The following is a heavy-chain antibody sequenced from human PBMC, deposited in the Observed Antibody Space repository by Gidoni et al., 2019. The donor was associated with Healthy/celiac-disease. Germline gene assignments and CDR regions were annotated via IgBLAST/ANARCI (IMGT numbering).Heavy chain of an antibody. D-gene: IGHD6-19*01. CDR3: ARDDGEGYVWTQWLDGSHYGMDV. J-gene: IGHJ6*02. CDR2: IYYSGST. CDR1: GGSISSSSYY. Sequence: QLQLQESGPGLVKPSETLSLTCTVSGGSISSSSYYWGWIRQPPGKGLEWIGGIYYSGSTYYNPSLKSRVTISVDTSKNQFSLKLSSVTAADTAVYYCARDDGEGYVWTQWLDGSHYGMDVWGQGTTVTVSS. V-gene: IGHV4-39*07.